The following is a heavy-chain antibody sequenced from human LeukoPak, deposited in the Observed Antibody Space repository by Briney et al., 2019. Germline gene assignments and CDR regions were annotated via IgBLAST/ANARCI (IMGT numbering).Heavy chain of an antibody. CDR1: GFTFDDYA. Sequence: GGSLRLSCAASGFTFDDYAMHWVRQAPGKGLEWVSGISWNSGSIGYADSVKGRFTISRDNAKNSLYLQMNSLRAEDTALYYCAKEQYYDNAFDIWGQGTMVTVSS. D-gene: IGHD3-22*01. CDR3: AKEQYYDNAFDI. J-gene: IGHJ3*02. V-gene: IGHV3-9*01. CDR2: ISWNSGSI.